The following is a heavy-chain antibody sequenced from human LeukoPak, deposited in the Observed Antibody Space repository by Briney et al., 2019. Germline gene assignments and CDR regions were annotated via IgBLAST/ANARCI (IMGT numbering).Heavy chain of an antibody. V-gene: IGHV3-23*01. CDR1: GFTFSSYA. D-gene: IGHD3-22*01. Sequence: PGGSLRLSCAASGFTFSSYAMSWVRQAPGRGLEWVSAISGSGGSTYYADSVKGRFTFSRDNSKNTLYLQMNSLRAEDTAVYYCAKDHYYYDSSGYSGDAYYYYYMDVWGKGTTVTVSS. CDR3: AKDHYYYDSSGYSGDAYYYYYMDV. J-gene: IGHJ6*03. CDR2: ISGSGGST.